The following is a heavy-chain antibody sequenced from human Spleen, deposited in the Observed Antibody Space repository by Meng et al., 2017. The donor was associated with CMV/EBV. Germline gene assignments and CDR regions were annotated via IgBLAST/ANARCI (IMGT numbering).Heavy chain of an antibody. Sequence: GGSLRLSCPASGFTFSSYAMHWVCQAPGKGLEWVAVISYDGNDKYYADSVKGRFTISRDNSKNTVFLQMNSLRAEDTAVYYCACYYDNSGFYYFDYWGQGTLVTVSS. V-gene: IGHV3-30*04. CDR1: GFTFSSYA. D-gene: IGHD3-22*01. J-gene: IGHJ4*02. CDR2: ISYDGNDK. CDR3: ACYYDNSGFYYFDY.